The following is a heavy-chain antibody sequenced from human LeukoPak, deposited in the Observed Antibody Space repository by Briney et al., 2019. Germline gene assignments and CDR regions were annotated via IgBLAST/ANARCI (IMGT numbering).Heavy chain of an antibody. CDR3: ARGASGYDFWSGYIPQPTFDY. V-gene: IGHV4-59*01. J-gene: IGHJ4*02. CDR1: GGSISSYY. Sequence: PSETLSLTCTVSGGSISSYYWSWIRQPPGKGLEWIGYIYYSGSTNYNPSLKSRVTISVDTSKNQFSLKLSSVTAADTPVYYCARGASGYDFWSGYIPQPTFDYWAREPWSPSPQ. CDR2: IYYSGST. D-gene: IGHD3-3*01.